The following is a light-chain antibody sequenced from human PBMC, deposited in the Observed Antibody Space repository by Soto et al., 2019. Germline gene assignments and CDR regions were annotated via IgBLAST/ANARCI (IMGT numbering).Light chain of an antibody. Sequence: DIQMTQSPSTLSASVGDTVSITCRASQSISGWMAWYQQKPGKVPKLLIFDASSLESGVPSRFSGSGSGTIFTLTISGLQPGDFETYYCQQYNSYPYTFGQGTKLETK. J-gene: IGKJ2*01. CDR1: QSISGW. CDR2: DAS. CDR3: QQYNSYPYT. V-gene: IGKV1-5*01.